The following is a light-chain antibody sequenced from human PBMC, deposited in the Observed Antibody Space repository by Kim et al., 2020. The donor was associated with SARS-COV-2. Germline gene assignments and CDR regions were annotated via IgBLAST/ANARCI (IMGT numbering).Light chain of an antibody. CDR3: QVWDSGVV. Sequence: VSVALGQTASITCGGDNIGSKDVYWYQQKPGQAPVLVIYRNTNRPSGIPEQFSGSNSGNTATLTISRAQAGDEADYFCQVWDSGVVFGGGTQLTVL. V-gene: IGLV3-9*01. CDR2: RNT. CDR1: NIGSKD. J-gene: IGLJ2*01.